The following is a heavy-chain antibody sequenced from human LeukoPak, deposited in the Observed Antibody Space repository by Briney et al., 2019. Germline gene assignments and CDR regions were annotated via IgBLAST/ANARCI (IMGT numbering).Heavy chain of an antibody. V-gene: IGHV4-59*01. J-gene: IGHJ6*03. Sequence: SETLSLTCIVSGGSFNNYCWNWIRQPPGKGLEWIGFIDYSGSTNYNPSLKSRVTISVDTSKNQFSLKLSSVTAADTAVYFCARGGADKYFYYYMDIWGKGSTVSVSS. D-gene: IGHD1-26*01. CDR3: ARGGADKYFYYYMDI. CDR2: IDYSGST. CDR1: GGSFNNYC.